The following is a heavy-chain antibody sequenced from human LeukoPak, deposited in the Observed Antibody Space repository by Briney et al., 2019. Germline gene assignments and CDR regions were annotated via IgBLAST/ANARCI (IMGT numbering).Heavy chain of an antibody. CDR3: ARPRKQWVLEYYFDY. D-gene: IGHD6-19*01. CDR2: LYPGDSDT. V-gene: IGHV5-51*01. J-gene: IGHJ4*02. CDR1: GYSFTSYW. Sequence: GESLKISCQGSGYSFTSYWIGWARPMPGKGLEWMGILYPGDSDTSYSPSFQGQVTISADKSISTPYLQWSSLKASDTAMYYCARPRKQWVLEYYFDYWGQGTLVTVSS.